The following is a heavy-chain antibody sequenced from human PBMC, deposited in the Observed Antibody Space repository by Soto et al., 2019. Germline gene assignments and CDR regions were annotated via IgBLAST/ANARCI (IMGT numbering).Heavy chain of an antibody. CDR1: GFIFGHAW. Sequence: EVQLVESGGDLVKPGGSLRLSCAASGFIFGHAWLHWVRQPPGKGLELVGRVKNNGGATDYAPSVKGRFTISRDDSKDMVYLQMSSLRTEDTAIYYCTADLGPAYNSNNWFDPWGQGTLVTVSS. CDR3: TADLGPAYNSNNWFDP. CDR2: VKNNGGAT. J-gene: IGHJ5*02. V-gene: IGHV3-15*07. D-gene: IGHD6-13*01.